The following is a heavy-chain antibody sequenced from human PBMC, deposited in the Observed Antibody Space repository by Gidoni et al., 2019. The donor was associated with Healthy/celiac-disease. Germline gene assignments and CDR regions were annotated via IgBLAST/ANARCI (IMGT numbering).Heavy chain of an antibody. J-gene: IGHJ3*02. CDR3: ARQEITMIVAPGAFDI. CDR2: IYYSGST. D-gene: IGHD3-22*01. V-gene: IGHV4-39*01. CDR1: GGSISSSSYY. Sequence: QLQLQESGPGLVKPSETLSLTCTVSGGSISSSSYYWGWIRQPPGKGLEWIGSIYYSGSTYYNPSLKSRVTISVDTSKNQFSLKLSSVTAADTAVYYCARQEITMIVAPGAFDIWGQGTMVTVSS.